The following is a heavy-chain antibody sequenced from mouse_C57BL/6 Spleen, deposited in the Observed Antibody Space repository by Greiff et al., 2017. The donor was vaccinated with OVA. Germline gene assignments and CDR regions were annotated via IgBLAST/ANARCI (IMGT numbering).Heavy chain of an antibody. CDR3: ARSRDSSGYGYAMDY. CDR2: INPNYGTT. D-gene: IGHD3-2*02. V-gene: IGHV1-39*01. Sequence: VKPGASVQLSCQASGYSFTDYHMNWVKQSNGQSLEWIGVINPNYGTTSYNQKFKGKATLTVDQSSSTAYMQLNSLTSEDSAVYYCARSRDSSGYGYAMDYWGQGTSVTVSS. J-gene: IGHJ4*01. CDR1: GYSFTDYH.